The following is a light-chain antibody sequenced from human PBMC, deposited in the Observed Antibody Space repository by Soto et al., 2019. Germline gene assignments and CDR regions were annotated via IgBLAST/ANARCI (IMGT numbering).Light chain of an antibody. CDR2: RSD. CDR1: SSNIGSNY. Sequence: QSVLTQPPSASGTPGQRVTISCSGSSSNIGSNYVYWYQQLPGTAPKLLIYRSDQRPSGVPDRFSASKSGASASLAISGLRSEDEADYYCVPWDGSLSSLLFGGGTKLTVL. V-gene: IGLV1-47*01. CDR3: VPWDGSLSSLL. J-gene: IGLJ2*01.